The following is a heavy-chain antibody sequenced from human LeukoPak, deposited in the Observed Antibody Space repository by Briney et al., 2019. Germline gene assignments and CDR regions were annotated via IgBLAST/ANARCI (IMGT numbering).Heavy chain of an antibody. V-gene: IGHV3-23*01. Sequence: PGGSLRLSCAASGFTFSSYAMSWVRQAPGKGLEWVSAISGNGGSTYYADSVKGRFTISRDNSKNTLYLQMNSLRAEDTAVYYCAGYNCSSTRCYTGGFDYWGQGTLVTVSS. D-gene: IGHD2-2*02. CDR2: ISGNGGST. J-gene: IGHJ4*02. CDR3: AGYNCSSTRCYTGGFDY. CDR1: GFTFSSYA.